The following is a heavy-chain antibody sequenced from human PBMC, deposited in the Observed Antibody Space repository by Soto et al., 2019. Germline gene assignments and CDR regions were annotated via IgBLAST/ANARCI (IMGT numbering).Heavy chain of an antibody. CDR3: ASWAGYSK. CDR1: GYTFTDYD. Sequence: QVQLVQSGAEVKKPGASVKVSCKVSGYTFTDYDINWVRQASGQGLEWMGWVNPTSGNTGYAQKFQGRVTMTWNTSKSTAYVELSSLRSEDTAVYYCASWAGYSKWGQGTLVTVST. J-gene: IGHJ4*02. V-gene: IGHV1-8*01. CDR2: VNPTSGNT. D-gene: IGHD3-9*01.